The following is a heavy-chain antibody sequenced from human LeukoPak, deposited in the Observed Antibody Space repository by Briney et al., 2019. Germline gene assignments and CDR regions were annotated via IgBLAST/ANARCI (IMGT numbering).Heavy chain of an antibody. D-gene: IGHD6-13*01. CDR1: GFTVSRNY. CDR3: ARDLLYSSSWTDFDY. V-gene: IGHV3-53*01. J-gene: IGHJ4*02. Sequence: GGSLRLSCAASGFTVSRNYMSWVRQAPGKGLEWVSVSYSGGDTYYPDSVKGRFTVSRDNSKDTVYLQMNSLRAEDTAVYYCARDLLYSSSWTDFDYWGQGTLVTVSS. CDR2: SYSGGDT.